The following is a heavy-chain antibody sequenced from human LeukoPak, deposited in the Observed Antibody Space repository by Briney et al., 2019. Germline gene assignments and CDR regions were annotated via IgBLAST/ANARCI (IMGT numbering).Heavy chain of an antibody. D-gene: IGHD5-24*01. CDR2: IVPMFGNT. CDR1: GRTFITYG. J-gene: IGHJ4*02. V-gene: IGHV1-69*05. Sequence: ASVKVSCKASGRTFITYGINWVRQAPGQGLEWMGGIVPMFGNTNYAQKFEGRVSITTDESSTTAYMELSSLRSEDTAFYYCATTSVRDGFNYFDYWLEGTLVPVCS. CDR3: ATTSVRDGFNYFDY.